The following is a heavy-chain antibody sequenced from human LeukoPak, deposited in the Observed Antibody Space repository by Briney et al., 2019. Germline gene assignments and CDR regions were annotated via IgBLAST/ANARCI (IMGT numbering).Heavy chain of an antibody. CDR3: AKTPKSFIAVAVYMDV. D-gene: IGHD6-19*01. V-gene: IGHV3-23*01. J-gene: IGHJ6*03. CDR1: GFTFSSYA. CDR2: ISGSGGST. Sequence: PGGSLRLSCAASGFTFSSYAMSWVRQAPGKGLEWVSAISGSGGSTYYADSVKGRFTISRDNSKNTLYLQMNSLRAEDTAVYYCAKTPKSFIAVAVYMDVWGKGTTVIVSS.